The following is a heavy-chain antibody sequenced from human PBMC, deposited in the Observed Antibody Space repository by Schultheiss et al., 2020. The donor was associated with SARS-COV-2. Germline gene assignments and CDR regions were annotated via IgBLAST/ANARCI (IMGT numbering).Heavy chain of an antibody. V-gene: IGHV3-64D*06. Sequence: GGSLRLSCSASGFTFSSYAMHWVRQAPGKGLEYVSAISSNGGSTYYADSVKGRFTISRDNSKNTLYLQMSSLRAEDTAVYYCARRGTGYSSGWDLDYWGQGTLVTVSS. CDR3: ARRGTGYSSGWDLDY. J-gene: IGHJ4*02. D-gene: IGHD6-19*01. CDR2: ISSNGGST. CDR1: GFTFSSYA.